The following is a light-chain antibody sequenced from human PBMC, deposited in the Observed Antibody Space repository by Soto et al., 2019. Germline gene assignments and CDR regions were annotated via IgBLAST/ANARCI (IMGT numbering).Light chain of an antibody. Sequence: SYELTQPPSVSVSPGQTASITCSGDKLGDKYACWYQQKPGQSPVLVIYQDSKRPSGIPERFSGSNSGNTATLTISGTQAMDEADYYCQAWDSCLWVFGGGTKVTVL. CDR2: QDS. V-gene: IGLV3-1*01. CDR1: KLGDKY. J-gene: IGLJ2*01. CDR3: QAWDSCLWV.